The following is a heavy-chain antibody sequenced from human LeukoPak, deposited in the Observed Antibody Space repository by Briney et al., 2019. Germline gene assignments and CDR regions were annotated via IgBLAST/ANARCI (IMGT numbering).Heavy chain of an antibody. CDR2: IIPIFGTA. D-gene: IGHD6-19*01. CDR3: ARGLLSSGFIDY. J-gene: IGHJ4*02. Sequence: SVKVSCKASGGTFSSYAISWVRQAPGQGLEWKGGIIPIFGTANYAQKFQGRVTITADESTSTAYMELSSLRSEDTAVYYCARGLLSSGFIDYWGQGTLVTVSS. CDR1: GGTFSSYA. V-gene: IGHV1-69*13.